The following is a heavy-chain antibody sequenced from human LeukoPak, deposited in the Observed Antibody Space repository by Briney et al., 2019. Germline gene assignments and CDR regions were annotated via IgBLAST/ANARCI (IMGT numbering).Heavy chain of an antibody. J-gene: IGHJ6*04. CDR2: IRYDGSNK. Sequence: SGGSLRLSCAASGFTCSSYGMHWVPQAPGKGLEWVAFIRYDGSNKYYADSVKGRFTISRDNSKNTLYLQMNSPRAEDTVFYFRQKAAYDILTEDVWGKGTTVTVSS. CDR3: QKAAYDILTEDV. D-gene: IGHD3-9*01. V-gene: IGHV3-30*02. CDR1: GFTCSSYG.